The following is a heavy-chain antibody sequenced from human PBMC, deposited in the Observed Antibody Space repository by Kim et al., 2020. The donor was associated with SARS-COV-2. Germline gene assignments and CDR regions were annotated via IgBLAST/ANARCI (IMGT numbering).Heavy chain of an antibody. Sequence: RSRVTISVDTSKSQFSLKLSSVTAADTAVYYCARQLPVAGPYYYYGMDVWGQGTTVTVSS. J-gene: IGHJ6*02. V-gene: IGHV4-39*01. D-gene: IGHD6-19*01. CDR3: ARQLPVAGPYYYYGMDV.